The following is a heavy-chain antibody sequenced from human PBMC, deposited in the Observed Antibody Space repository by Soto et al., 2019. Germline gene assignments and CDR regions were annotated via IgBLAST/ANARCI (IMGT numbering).Heavy chain of an antibody. CDR3: ARGAYYYDSSGLPRYMYYFDY. CDR1: GGTFSSYA. CDR2: IISIFGTA. Sequence: SVKVSCKASGGTFSSYAISCVRQAPGQVLEWMGGIISIFGTANYAQKFQGRVTITADESTSTAYMELSSLRSEDTAVYYCARGAYYYDSSGLPRYMYYFDYWGQGTLVTVSS. D-gene: IGHD3-22*01. J-gene: IGHJ4*02. V-gene: IGHV1-69*13.